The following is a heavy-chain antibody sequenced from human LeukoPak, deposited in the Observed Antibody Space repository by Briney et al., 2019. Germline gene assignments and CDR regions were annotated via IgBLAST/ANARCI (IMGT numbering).Heavy chain of an antibody. CDR2: ISGSGINT. CDR3: AELGITMIGGV. Sequence: GGSLRLSCAASGFTVSSNYMSWVRQAPGKGLEWVSSISGSGINTYYADSVKGRFTISRDNSKNTLYLQMNSLRAEDTAVYYCAELGITMIGGVWGKGTTVTISS. J-gene: IGHJ6*04. V-gene: IGHV3-23*01. CDR1: GFTVSSNY. D-gene: IGHD3-10*02.